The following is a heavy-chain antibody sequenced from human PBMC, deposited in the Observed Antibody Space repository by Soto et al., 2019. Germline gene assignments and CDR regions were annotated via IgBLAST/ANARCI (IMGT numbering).Heavy chain of an antibody. J-gene: IGHJ3*02. V-gene: IGHV3-66*01. CDR2: ISNRGDT. Sequence: EVQLVESGGGLVQPGGSLRLSCTASGFIVSDTYVNWVRQAPGKGLEWVSVISNRGDTHYADSVRGRFSLSRDISDNTLHLHMNNRRVEDTAVYYCAREPRYCRGGSCSITGDAYDIWGQGTMVTVSS. CDR1: GFIVSDTY. CDR3: AREPRYCRGGSCSITGDAYDI. D-gene: IGHD2-15*01.